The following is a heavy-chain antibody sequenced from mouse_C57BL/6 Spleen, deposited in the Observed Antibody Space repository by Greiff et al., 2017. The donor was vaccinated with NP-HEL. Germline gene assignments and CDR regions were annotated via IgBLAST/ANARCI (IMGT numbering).Heavy chain of an antibody. V-gene: IGHV14-4*01. CDR3: TFYGNYPFAY. D-gene: IGHD2-1*01. CDR2: IDPENGDT. CDR1: GFNIKDDY. J-gene: IGHJ3*01. Sequence: EVQLQQSGAELVRPGASVKLSCTASGFNIKDDYMHWVKQRPEQGLEWIGWIDPENGDTEYASKFQGKATITADTSSNTAYLQLSSLTSEDTAVYYCTFYGNYPFAYWGQGTLVTVSA.